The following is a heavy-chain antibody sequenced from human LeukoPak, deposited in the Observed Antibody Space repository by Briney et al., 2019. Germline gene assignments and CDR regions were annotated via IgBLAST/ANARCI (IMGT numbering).Heavy chain of an antibody. CDR1: GGSISSYY. V-gene: IGHV4-4*07. CDR2: IYTSGST. CDR3: ARDRFTMVRGVICGYYYYYMDV. Sequence: KSSETLSLTCTVSGGSISSYYWSWIRQPAGKGLEWIGRIYTSGSTNYNPSLKSRVTMSVDTSKNQFSLKLSSVTAADTAVYYCARDRFTMVRGVICGYYYYYMDVWGKGTTVTV. D-gene: IGHD3-10*01. J-gene: IGHJ6*03.